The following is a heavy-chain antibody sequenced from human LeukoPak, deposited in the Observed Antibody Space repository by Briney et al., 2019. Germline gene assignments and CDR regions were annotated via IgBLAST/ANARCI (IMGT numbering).Heavy chain of an antibody. D-gene: IGHD4-17*01. CDR1: GGSISSYY. V-gene: IGHV4-59*01. J-gene: IGHJ5*02. CDR2: IYYSGST. CDR3: ARSTTENWFDP. Sequence: TPSETLSLTCTVSGGSISSYYWSWLRQPPGKGLEWIGYIYYSGSTNYNPSLKSRVTISVDTSKNQFSLKLSSVTAADTAVYYCARSTTENWFDPWGQGTLVTVSS.